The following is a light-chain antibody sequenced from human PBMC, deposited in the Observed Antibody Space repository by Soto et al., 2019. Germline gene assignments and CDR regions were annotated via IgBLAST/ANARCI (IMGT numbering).Light chain of an antibody. J-gene: IGKJ1*01. CDR1: QSISSY. Sequence: DIQMTQSPSSLSASVGDRVTITCRASQSISSYLNWYQQKPGKAPKLLIYAASSLQSGVPSRFSGSGSGTDFHLTISSLQSEEVATDLCQQSYSTPNTFGQGTKVEIK. CDR3: QQSYSTPNT. CDR2: AAS. V-gene: IGKV1-39*01.